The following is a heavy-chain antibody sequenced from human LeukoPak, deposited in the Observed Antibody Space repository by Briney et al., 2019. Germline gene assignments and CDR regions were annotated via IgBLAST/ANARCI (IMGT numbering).Heavy chain of an antibody. J-gene: IGHJ3*02. CDR3: ARGIAVAAPPDAFDI. V-gene: IGHV4-38-2*01. CDR2: IYHSGST. D-gene: IGHD6-19*01. Sequence: SETLSLTCAVSDYSISSAYYWGWIRQPPGKGLEWIGNIYHSGSTYYNPSPTSRVTISVDTSTNQFSLKLSSVTAADTAVYYCARGIAVAAPPDAFDIWGQGTMVTVSS. CDR1: DYSISSAYY.